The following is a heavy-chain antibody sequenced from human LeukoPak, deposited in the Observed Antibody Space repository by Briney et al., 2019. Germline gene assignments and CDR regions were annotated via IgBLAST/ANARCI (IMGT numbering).Heavy chain of an antibody. CDR1: GFTFSSYA. CDR3: AKGLYYYDSSGYYVYYFDY. J-gene: IGHJ4*02. V-gene: IGHV3-23*01. CDR2: ISGSGGST. Sequence: GGSLRLSCAASGFTFSSYAMSWVRQAPGKGLEWVSAISGSGGSTYYADSVKGRFTISRDNSKNTLYLQVNSLRAEDTAVYYCAKGLYYYDSSGYYVYYFDYWGRGTLVTVSS. D-gene: IGHD3-22*01.